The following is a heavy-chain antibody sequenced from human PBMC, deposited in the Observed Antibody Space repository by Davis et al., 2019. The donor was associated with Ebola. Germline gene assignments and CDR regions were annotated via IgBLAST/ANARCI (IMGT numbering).Heavy chain of an antibody. J-gene: IGHJ4*02. CDR3: AKGGPTPQRDGYKAYSFDY. V-gene: IGHV3-23*01. CDR2: ISGSGGST. Sequence: PGGSLRLSCAASGFTFSSYAMSWVRQAPGKGLEWVSAISGSGGSTYYADSVKGRFTISRVNSKNTLYLQMNSLRAEDTAVYYCAKGGPTPQRDGYKAYSFDYWGQGTLVTVSS. CDR1: GFTFSSYA. D-gene: IGHD5-24*01.